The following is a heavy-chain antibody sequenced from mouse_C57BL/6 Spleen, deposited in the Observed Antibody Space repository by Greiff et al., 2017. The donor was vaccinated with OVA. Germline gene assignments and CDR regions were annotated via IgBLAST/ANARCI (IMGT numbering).Heavy chain of an antibody. D-gene: IGHD1-1*01. V-gene: IGHV14-1*01. J-gene: IGHJ4*01. CDR3: TTNYYGSSPMDY. CDR2: IDPEDGDT. Sequence: VQLQQSGAELVRPGASVKLSCTASGFNIKDYYMHWVKQRPEQGLAWIGRIDPEDGDTEYAPKFQGKATMTADTSSNTAYLQLSSLTSEDTAVYYCTTNYYGSSPMDYWGQGTSVTVSS. CDR1: GFNIKDYY.